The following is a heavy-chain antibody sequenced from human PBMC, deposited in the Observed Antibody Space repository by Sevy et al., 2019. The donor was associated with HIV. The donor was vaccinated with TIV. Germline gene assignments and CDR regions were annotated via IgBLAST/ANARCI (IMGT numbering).Heavy chain of an antibody. J-gene: IGHJ3*02. D-gene: IGHD3-22*01. CDR2: ISSSNNYI. Sequence: GGSLRLSCAASGFTFSRYSMNWVRQAPGKGLQWVSSISSSNNYIYYTDSLKGRFTISRDNAKNSLYLQMNSLRAEDTAVYYCARDKREAYFDNSVSSDAFDIWGQGTMVTVSS. CDR3: ARDKREAYFDNSVSSDAFDI. CDR1: GFTFSRYS. V-gene: IGHV3-21*01.